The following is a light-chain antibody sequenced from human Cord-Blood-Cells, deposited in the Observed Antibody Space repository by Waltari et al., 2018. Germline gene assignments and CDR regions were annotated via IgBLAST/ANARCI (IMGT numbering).Light chain of an antibody. V-gene: IGKV3-11*02. CDR2: DAS. CDR3: QPRSNWPVT. CDR1: QRVSSY. J-gene: IGKJ4*01. Sequence: EIVLTQSPATLSLSPGERATLSCRASQRVSSYLACYQQKPGQPPRLLIYDASNRATGNPARFSGSVSGRGFTLTISRLEPEDFAVYYCQPRSNWPVTFGGRIKVEIK.